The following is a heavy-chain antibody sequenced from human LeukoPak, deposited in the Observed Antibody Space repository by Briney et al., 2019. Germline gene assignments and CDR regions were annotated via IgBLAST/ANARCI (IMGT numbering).Heavy chain of an antibody. CDR1: GGTFSSYA. CDR3: ARPLLSRYYYGMDV. D-gene: IGHD2/OR15-2a*01. CDR2: IIPIFGTA. Sequence: SVKVSCKASGGTFSSYAISWVRQAPGQGLEWMGGIIPIFGTANYAQKFQGRVTITADESTSTAYMELSSLRSEDTAAYYCARPLLSRYYYGMDVWGQGTTVTVSS. J-gene: IGHJ6*02. V-gene: IGHV1-69*13.